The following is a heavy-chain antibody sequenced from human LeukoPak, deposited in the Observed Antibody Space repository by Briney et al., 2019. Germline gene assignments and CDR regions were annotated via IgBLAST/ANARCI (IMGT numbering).Heavy chain of an antibody. V-gene: IGHV3-30-3*01. J-gene: IGHJ4*02. CDR2: ISYNGSNK. CDR1: GFTFSSYA. D-gene: IGHD6-6*01. CDR3: ARSGIAARPLDY. Sequence: GGSLRLSCAASGFTFSSYAKHWVRQAPGKGLEWVAVISYNGSNKYYADSVKGRFTISRDNSKNTLYLQMNSLRAEDTAVYYCARSGIAARPLDYWGQGTLVTVSS.